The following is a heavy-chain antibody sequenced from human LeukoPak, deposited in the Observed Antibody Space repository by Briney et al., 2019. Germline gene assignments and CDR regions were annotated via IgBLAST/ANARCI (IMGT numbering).Heavy chain of an antibody. J-gene: IGHJ4*02. V-gene: IGHV5-51*01. D-gene: IGHD5-24*01. CDR3: ATSRIMATISPFDY. CDR2: IYPGDSDT. Sequence: GESLKISCKGSGYSFTSYWIGWVRQMPGKGLEWMGIIYPGDSDTRYSPSFQGQVTFSADNSIGTAYLQWSSLKASDTAMYYCATSRIMATISPFDYWGQGTLVTVS. CDR1: GYSFTSYW.